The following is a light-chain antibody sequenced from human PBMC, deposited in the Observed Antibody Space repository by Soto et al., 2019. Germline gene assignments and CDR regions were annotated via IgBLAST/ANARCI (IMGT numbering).Light chain of an antibody. V-gene: IGKV1-27*01. Sequence: DIQMTQSPSSLSASVGDRVTITCRASQGIANHLAWYQQKPGKAPNLLIYAASTLQSGVPSRFSGSGFGTDFTLTISSLQPEVVATYYCHKYKSAPYTFGPGTKVDI. CDR2: AAS. CDR1: QGIANH. CDR3: HKYKSAPYT. J-gene: IGKJ3*01.